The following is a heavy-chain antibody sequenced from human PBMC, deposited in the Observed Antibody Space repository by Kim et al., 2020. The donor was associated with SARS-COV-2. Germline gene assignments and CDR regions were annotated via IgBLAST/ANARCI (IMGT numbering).Heavy chain of an antibody. V-gene: IGHV3-30*18. J-gene: IGHJ4*02. Sequence: GGSLRLSCAASGFTFSSYGMHWVRQAPGKGLEWVAVISYDGSNKYYADSVKGRFTISRDNSKNTLYLQMNSLRAEDTAVYYCAKGLARDYGDYWGQGTLVTVSS. CDR1: GFTFSSYG. CDR2: ISYDGSNK. D-gene: IGHD4-17*01. CDR3: AKGLARDYGDY.